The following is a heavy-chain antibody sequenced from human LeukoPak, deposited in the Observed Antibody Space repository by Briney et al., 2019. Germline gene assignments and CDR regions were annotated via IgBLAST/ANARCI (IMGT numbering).Heavy chain of an antibody. D-gene: IGHD3-16*01. CDR3: GSYDQKLSDWYFDL. V-gene: IGHV3-53*01. Sequence: GRSLRLSCAASGFTVRNKYLTWVRQAPGKGLEWVSLIYANGNTDYGDSVKGRFIISRDISKNTVFLQMNSLGAEDTAVYYCGSYDQKLSDWYFDLWGRGTLVTVSS. J-gene: IGHJ2*01. CDR2: IYANGNT. CDR1: GFTVRNKY.